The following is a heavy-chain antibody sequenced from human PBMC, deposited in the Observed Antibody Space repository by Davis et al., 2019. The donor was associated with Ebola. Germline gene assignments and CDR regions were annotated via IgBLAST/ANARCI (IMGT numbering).Heavy chain of an antibody. CDR1: GYTFTSYG. J-gene: IGHJ4*02. CDR3: ARDGAYCSGGSCLSNQFDY. V-gene: IGHV1-18*01. Sequence: ASVKVSCKASGYTFTSYGISWVRQAPGQGLEWMGWISAYNGNTNYAQKLQGRVTMTTDTSTSTAYMELRSLRSDDTAVYYCARDGAYCSGGSCLSNQFDYWGQGTLVTVSS. CDR2: ISAYNGNT. D-gene: IGHD2-15*01.